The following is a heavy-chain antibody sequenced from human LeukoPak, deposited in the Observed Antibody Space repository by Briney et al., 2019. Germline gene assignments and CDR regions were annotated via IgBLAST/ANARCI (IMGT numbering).Heavy chain of an antibody. CDR3: ARGSGTDY. Sequence: GSLRLSCAASGFTFTSYSMNWVRQAPGKGLEWLSYISDSGNTIYYADSVKGRFTISRDTAKNSLYLQMNSLRAEDTAIYYCARGSGTDYWGQGTLVTVSS. CDR2: ISDSGNTI. V-gene: IGHV3-48*04. CDR1: GFTFTSYS. J-gene: IGHJ4*02. D-gene: IGHD1-14*01.